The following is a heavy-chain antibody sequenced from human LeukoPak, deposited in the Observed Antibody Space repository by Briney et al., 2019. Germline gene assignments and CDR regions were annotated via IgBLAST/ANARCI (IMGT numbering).Heavy chain of an antibody. CDR2: ISYDGSNK. Sequence: GGSLRLSCAASGFTFSSYAMHWVRQAPGKGLEWVAVISYDGSNKYYADSVKGRFTTSRDNSKNTLYLQMNSLRVEDTAVYYCARAPTLSGSYFADYWGQGTLVTVSS. CDR1: GFTFSSYA. CDR3: ARAPTLSGSYFADY. J-gene: IGHJ4*02. V-gene: IGHV3-30-3*01. D-gene: IGHD1-26*01.